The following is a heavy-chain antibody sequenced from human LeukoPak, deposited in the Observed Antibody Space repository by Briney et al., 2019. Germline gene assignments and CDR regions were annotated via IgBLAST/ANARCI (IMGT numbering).Heavy chain of an antibody. CDR3: ARGGYSSSPGLAFDI. J-gene: IGHJ3*02. V-gene: IGHV1-69*05. CDR1: GYTFTTYA. CDR2: IIPIFGTA. Sequence: ASVKVSCKASGYTFTTYAISWVRQAPGQGLEWMGGIIPIFGTANYAQKFQGRVTITTDESTSTAYMELSSLRSEDTAVYYCARGGYSSSPGLAFDIWGQGTMVTVSS. D-gene: IGHD6-13*01.